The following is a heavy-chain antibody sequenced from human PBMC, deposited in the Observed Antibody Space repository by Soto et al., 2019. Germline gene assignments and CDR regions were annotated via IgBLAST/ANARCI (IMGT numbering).Heavy chain of an antibody. Sequence: QVQLVESGGGVVQPGRSLRLSCAASGFTFSSYGMHWVRQAPGKGLEWVAVISYDGSNKYYADSVKGRFTISRDNSKNTLYLQMNSLRAEDTAVYYCAKDRVGSSGYGGQNWFDHWGQGTLVTVSS. CDR1: GFTFSSYG. D-gene: IGHD6-13*01. J-gene: IGHJ5*02. CDR2: ISYDGSNK. CDR3: AKDRVGSSGYGGQNWFDH. V-gene: IGHV3-30*18.